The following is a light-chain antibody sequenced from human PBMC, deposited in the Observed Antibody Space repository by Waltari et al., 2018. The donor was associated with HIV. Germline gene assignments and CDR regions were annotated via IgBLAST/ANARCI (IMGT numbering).Light chain of an antibody. J-gene: IGKJ2*03. CDR3: LQCTSYPYS. Sequence: DIQMTQSHSILDASVGDRVTITCRASQKISYWLAWYQQKPGEDPHHLISKASTLQNGVPSRFSYSGSGTGFTLTISSLQPAVFATYYCLQCTSYPYSFGQCTKLETK. CDR2: KAS. V-gene: IGKV1-5*03. CDR1: QKISYW.